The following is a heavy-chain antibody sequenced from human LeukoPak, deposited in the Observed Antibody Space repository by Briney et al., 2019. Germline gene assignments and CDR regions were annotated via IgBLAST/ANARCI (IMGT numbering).Heavy chain of an antibody. D-gene: IGHD3-10*01. J-gene: IGHJ6*02. Sequence: SETLSLTCAVYGGSFSGYYWSWIRQPPGKGLEWIGEIDHSGSTNYNPSLKSRVTISVDTSKNQFSLKLSSVTAADTAVYYCARSRWVTMVRGRRNYYYGMDVWGQGTTVTVSS. CDR3: ARSRWVTMVRGRRNYYYGMDV. V-gene: IGHV4-34*01. CDR2: IDHSGST. CDR1: GGSFSGYY.